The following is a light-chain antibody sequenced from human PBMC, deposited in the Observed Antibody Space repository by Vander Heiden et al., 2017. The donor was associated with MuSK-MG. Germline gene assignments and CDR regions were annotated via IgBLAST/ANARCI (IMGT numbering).Light chain of an antibody. V-gene: IGKV1-5*03. CDR2: KAS. CDR1: QSISSW. Sequence: DIQMTQSPSTLSASVGSRVTITCRASQSISSWLAWYQQKPGKAPKLLIYKASSLESGVPSRFSGSGYGTEFTLTISSLQPDDFATYYCQQYNSYSTWTFGQGTKVEI. CDR3: QQYNSYSTWT. J-gene: IGKJ1*01.